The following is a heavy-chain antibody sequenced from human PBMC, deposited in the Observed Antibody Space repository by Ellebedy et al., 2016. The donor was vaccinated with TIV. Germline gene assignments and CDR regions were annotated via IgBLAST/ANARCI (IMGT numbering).Heavy chain of an antibody. CDR1: GYTFTGHS. Sequence: GESLKISCKGSGYTFTGHSITWVRQMPGKGLEWMGRICPSDSYTNYSPSFRGHITISADNSISTAYLQWRSLKASDTAIYYCARHHYDSASFDPWGQGTLVTVSS. J-gene: IGHJ5*02. V-gene: IGHV5-10-1*01. D-gene: IGHD3-22*01. CDR3: ARHHYDSASFDP. CDR2: ICPSDSYT.